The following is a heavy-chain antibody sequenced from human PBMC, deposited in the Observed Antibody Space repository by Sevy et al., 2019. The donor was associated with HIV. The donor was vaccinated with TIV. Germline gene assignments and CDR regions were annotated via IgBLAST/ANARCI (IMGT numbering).Heavy chain of an antibody. CDR2: ISYDGSNK. J-gene: IGHJ6*02. Sequence: GGSLRLSCAASGFTFSSYGMHWVRQAPGKGLEWVAVISYDGSNKYYADSVKGRFTISRDNSKNTQYLQMNSLRAEDTAVYYCAKVLIGVAGTEPRYYYYGMDVWGQGTTVTVSS. V-gene: IGHV3-30*18. D-gene: IGHD6-19*01. CDR1: GFTFSSYG. CDR3: AKVLIGVAGTEPRYYYYGMDV.